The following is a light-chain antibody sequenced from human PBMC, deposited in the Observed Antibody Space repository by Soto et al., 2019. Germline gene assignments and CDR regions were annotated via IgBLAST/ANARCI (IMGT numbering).Light chain of an antibody. CDR3: QQYVSPWT. J-gene: IGKJ1*01. CDR2: GAS. V-gene: IGKV3-20*01. CDR1: QSVWGSL. Sequence: ETVLTQSPGTLSLSPGERATLSCRVSQSVWGSLLAWYQHKPGQTPRLLIYGASSRATGIPDRFSGSGSGTDFTLTISRLEPEDFAVYYCQQYVSPWTFGQGTKVEIK.